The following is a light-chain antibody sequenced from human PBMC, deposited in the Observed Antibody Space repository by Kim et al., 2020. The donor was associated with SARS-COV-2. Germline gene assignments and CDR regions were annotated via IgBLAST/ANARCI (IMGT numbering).Light chain of an antibody. J-gene: IGLJ2*01. CDR1: SGHSSYA. CDR3: QTWGTGSVV. Sequence: ASVKLPCPMRSGHSSYAIAWHQQQPEKGPRYLMKLNSDGSHSKGDGIPDRFSGSSSGAERYLTISSLQSEDEADYYCQTWGTGSVVFGGGTQLTVL. CDR2: LNSDGSH. V-gene: IGLV4-69*01.